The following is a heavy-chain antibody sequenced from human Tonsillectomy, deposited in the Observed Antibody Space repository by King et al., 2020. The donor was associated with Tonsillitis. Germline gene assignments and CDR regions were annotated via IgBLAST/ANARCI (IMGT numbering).Heavy chain of an antibody. D-gene: IGHD3-22*01. CDR2: IYYIGST. V-gene: IGHV4-59*01. J-gene: IGHJ3*02. CDR3: ARDWDFYDSSEGHAFDI. CDR1: GGSISRYY. Sequence: QLQESGPGLVKPSETLSLTCTVSGGSISRYYWRWIRQPPGKGRECIWLIYYIGSTNYNPSINSRVTISVDTSKNQFSLKPSSVTAADTAVYYCARDWDFYDSSEGHAFDIWGQGTMVTVSS.